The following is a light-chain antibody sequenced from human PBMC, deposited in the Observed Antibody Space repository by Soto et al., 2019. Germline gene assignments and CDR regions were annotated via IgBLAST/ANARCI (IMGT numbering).Light chain of an antibody. Sequence: QSVLTQPPSASGTPGQRVTISCSGSSFNIGSNYVYWYQQLPGTAPKLLIYKDNQRPSGVPDRFSGSKSGTSASLAISGLRSEDEADYYCAAWDGSLSEVFGTGTKVTVL. CDR2: KDN. J-gene: IGLJ1*01. CDR3: AAWDGSLSEV. CDR1: SFNIGSNY. V-gene: IGLV1-47*01.